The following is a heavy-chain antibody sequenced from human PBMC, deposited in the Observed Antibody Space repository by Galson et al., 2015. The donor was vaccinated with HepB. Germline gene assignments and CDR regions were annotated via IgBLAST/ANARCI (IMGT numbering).Heavy chain of an antibody. V-gene: IGHV3-53*01. J-gene: IGHJ4*02. Sequence: SLRLSCAASGFTIITNYMSWVRQAPGKGLEWVSIIYSGGYRSYGHSVKGRFTISRDNSKNTVYLQMNSLRAEDTAVYYCARATSGGYCSRTSCYYFDYWGQGALVTVSS. CDR3: ARATSGGYCSRTSCYYFDY. CDR1: GFTIITNY. CDR2: IYSGGYR. D-gene: IGHD2-2*01.